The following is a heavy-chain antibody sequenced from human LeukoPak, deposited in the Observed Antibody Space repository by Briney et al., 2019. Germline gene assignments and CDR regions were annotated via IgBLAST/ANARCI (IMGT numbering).Heavy chain of an antibody. CDR1: GFTFSSYA. V-gene: IGHV3-23*01. CDR2: ISGNGDST. Sequence: GGSLRLSCAASGFTFSSYAMSWVRQAPGKGLEWVSAISGNGDSTYYADSVKGRFTISRDNSKNTLYLQMNSLRAEDTAVYYCAKDPTMIVVVIPDYWGQGTLVTVSS. CDR3: AKDPTMIVVVIPDY. J-gene: IGHJ4*02. D-gene: IGHD3-22*01.